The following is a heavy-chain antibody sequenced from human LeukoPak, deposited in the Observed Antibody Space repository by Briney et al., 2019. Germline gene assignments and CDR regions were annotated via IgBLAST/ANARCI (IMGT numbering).Heavy chain of an antibody. Sequence: PAETLSLTCAASGGSFSEYYWSWIRQPPGKGLEWIGGINHSGSANYNPSLKSGFTISVDTSKNNFSLKLSSVTAADRAVYYCARKRFGELETHDGMDVWGQGTTVTVSS. CDR1: GGSFSEYY. J-gene: IGHJ6*02. V-gene: IGHV4-34*01. CDR3: ARKRFGELETHDGMDV. CDR2: INHSGSA. D-gene: IGHD3-10*01.